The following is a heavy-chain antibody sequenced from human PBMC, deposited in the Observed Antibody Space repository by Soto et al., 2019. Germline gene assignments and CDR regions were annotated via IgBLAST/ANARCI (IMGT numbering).Heavy chain of an antibody. CDR2: ISYDGSNK. Sequence: GGSLRLSCAASGFTFSSYGMHWVRQAPGKGLEWVAVISYDGSNKYYADSVKGRFTISRDNSKNTLYLQMNSLRAEDTAVYYCAKDLPFLMTTVSHDAFDIWGQGTMVTVSS. D-gene: IGHD4-17*01. CDR1: GFTFSSYG. CDR3: AKDLPFLMTTVSHDAFDI. V-gene: IGHV3-30*18. J-gene: IGHJ3*02.